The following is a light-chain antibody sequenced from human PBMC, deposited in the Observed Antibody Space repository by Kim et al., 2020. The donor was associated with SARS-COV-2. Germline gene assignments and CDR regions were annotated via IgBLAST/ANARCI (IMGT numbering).Light chain of an antibody. CDR2: EVS. V-gene: IGLV2-8*01. CDR3: SSYAGSNNLV. J-gene: IGLJ2*01. CDR1: SRDVGGYNY. Sequence: GQSVTLAGTATSRDVGGYNYVSWYQQHPGKAPKLRIYEVSKRPSGIPERFSGSKSGNTASLTVSGLQAEDEADYYCSSYAGSNNLVFGGGTQLTVL.